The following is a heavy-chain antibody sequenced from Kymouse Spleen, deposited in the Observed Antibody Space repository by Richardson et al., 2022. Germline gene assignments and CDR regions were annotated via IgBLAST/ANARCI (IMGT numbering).Heavy chain of an antibody. V-gene: IGHV4-61*01. CDR3: AREGELLPYYFDY. CDR1: GGSVSSGSYY. Sequence: QVQLQESGPGLVKPSETLSLTCTVSGGSVSSGSYYWSWIRQPPGKGLEWIGYIYYSGSTNYNPSLKSRVTISVDTSKNQFSLKLSSVTAADTAVYYCAREGELLPYYFDYWGQGTLVTVSS. D-gene: IGHD1-26*01. J-gene: IGHJ4*02. CDR2: IYYSGST.